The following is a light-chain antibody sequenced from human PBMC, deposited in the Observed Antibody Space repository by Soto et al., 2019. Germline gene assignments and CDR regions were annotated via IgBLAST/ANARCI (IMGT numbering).Light chain of an antibody. Sequence: EIVLTQSPGTLSLSPGERATLSCRASQSVSSSYLAWCQQKPGQAPRLLIYGASSRDTGIPDRFGGSVSGTDFTANIIGLGAEDFAVADCQAYGSCPAAFGHGTKVLIK. CDR3: QAYGSCPAA. J-gene: IGKJ1*01. V-gene: IGKV3-20*01. CDR2: GAS. CDR1: QSVSSSY.